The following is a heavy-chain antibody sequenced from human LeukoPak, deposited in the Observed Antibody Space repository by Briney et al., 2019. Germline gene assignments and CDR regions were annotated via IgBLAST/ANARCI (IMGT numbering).Heavy chain of an antibody. Sequence: PGGSLRLSCAASGFTFSSYAMGWVRQAPGKGLEWVSAISGSGGSTYYADSVKGRFTISRDNSKNTLYLQMNSLRAEDTAVYYCAKWRGPAAYSFYFDYWGQGTLVTVSS. D-gene: IGHD2-2*01. CDR1: GFTFSSYA. V-gene: IGHV3-23*01. J-gene: IGHJ4*02. CDR2: ISGSGGST. CDR3: AKWRGPAAYSFYFDY.